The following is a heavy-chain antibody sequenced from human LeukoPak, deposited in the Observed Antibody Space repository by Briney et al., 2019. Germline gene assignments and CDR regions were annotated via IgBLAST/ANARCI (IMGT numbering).Heavy chain of an antibody. CDR2: INNDGSWT. V-gene: IGHV3-74*01. Sequence: GGSLRLSCAASGNYWMHWVRQAPGKGLVWVSHINNDGSWTSYADSVKGRFTISKDNAKNTVYLQMNNLRAEDTAVYYCVSFYEAYWGRGTLVTVSS. CDR3: VSFYEAY. CDR1: GNYW. D-gene: IGHD2/OR15-2a*01. J-gene: IGHJ4*02.